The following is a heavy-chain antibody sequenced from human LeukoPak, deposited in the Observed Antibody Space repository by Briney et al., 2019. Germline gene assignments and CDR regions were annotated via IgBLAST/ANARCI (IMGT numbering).Heavy chain of an antibody. Sequence: WGSLRLSCAASGFTFSSYWMHWVCQAPGKGLVWVSRINSDGSSTSYADSVKGRFTISRDNAKNTLYLQMNSLRAEDTAVYYCASNSIAARRYYYYMDVWGKGTTVTVSS. CDR1: GFTFSSYW. CDR2: INSDGSST. D-gene: IGHD6-6*01. J-gene: IGHJ6*03. V-gene: IGHV3-74*01. CDR3: ASNSIAARRYYYYMDV.